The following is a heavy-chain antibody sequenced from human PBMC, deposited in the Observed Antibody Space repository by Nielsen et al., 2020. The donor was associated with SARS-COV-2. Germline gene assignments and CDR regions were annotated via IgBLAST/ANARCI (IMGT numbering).Heavy chain of an antibody. D-gene: IGHD2-2*01. CDR1: GGSISSSNW. J-gene: IGHJ4*02. CDR3: AKGRSCPTTSCYRTFHY. V-gene: IGHV4-4*02. Sequence: SETLSLTCAVSGGSISSSNWWSWVRQPPGKGLEWIGEIYHSGSTNYNPSLKSRVTISVDKSKNQFSLKLTSVTAADTAVYYCAKGRSCPTTSCYRTFHYWGQGTLVTVSS. CDR2: IYHSGST.